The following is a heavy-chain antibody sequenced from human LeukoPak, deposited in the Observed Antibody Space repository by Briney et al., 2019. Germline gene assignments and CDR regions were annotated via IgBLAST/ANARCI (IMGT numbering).Heavy chain of an antibody. D-gene: IGHD6-6*01. CDR2: IKPDGSEK. CDR1: GFTFSSYA. V-gene: IGHV3-7*01. CDR3: ASGYSRSSNDY. J-gene: IGHJ4*02. Sequence: GGSLRLSCAASGFTFSSYAMSWVRQAPGKGLEWVANIKPDGSEKYYVDSVKGRFTISRDNAKSSLYLQMNSLRAEDTAVYYCASGYSRSSNDYWGQGTLVTVSS.